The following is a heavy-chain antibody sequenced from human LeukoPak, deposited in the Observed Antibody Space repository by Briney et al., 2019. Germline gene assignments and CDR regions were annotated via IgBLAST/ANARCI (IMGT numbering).Heavy chain of an antibody. CDR3: ARGPQVEMATPYFDY. CDR2: IYYSGST. CDR1: GGSISSGGYY. V-gene: IGHV4-31*03. J-gene: IGHJ4*02. Sequence: PSETLSLTCTVSGGSISSGGYYWRWIRQHPGKGLVLIGYIYYSGSTYYNPSLKSRVTISVDTSKNQFSLKLSSVTAADTAVYYCARGPQVEMATPYFDYWGQGTLVTVSS. D-gene: IGHD5-24*01.